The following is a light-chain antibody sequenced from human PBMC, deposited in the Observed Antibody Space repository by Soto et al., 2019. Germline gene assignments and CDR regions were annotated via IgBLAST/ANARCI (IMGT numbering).Light chain of an antibody. CDR1: QNVVTY. Sequence: ILTQSPGTLSLSPGATATLSCRASQNVVTYVAWYQQKPGQAPSLLVYDGSTMAMDIPARCSGSGSGTDFTLTISSLEPEDFAVYYCQQRSHWPPQVTFGQGTRVEI. CDR2: DGS. J-gene: IGKJ2*01. CDR3: QQRSHWPPQVT. V-gene: IGKV3-11*01.